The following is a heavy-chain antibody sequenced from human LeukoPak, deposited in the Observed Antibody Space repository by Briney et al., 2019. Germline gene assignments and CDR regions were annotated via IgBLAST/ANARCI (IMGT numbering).Heavy chain of an antibody. V-gene: IGHV1-18*01. J-gene: IGHJ4*02. D-gene: IGHD6-13*01. CDR3: ARYSAWLITAAASTGKFDY. Sequence: ASVKVSCKASGYTFTSYGISWLRQAPAQGLEWMGWISAYNGNTNYAQKLQGRVTMTTDTSTSKAYMELRSLRSDDTALYCCARYSAWLITAAASTGKFDYWGQGTLVTVSS. CDR2: ISAYNGNT. CDR1: GYTFTSYG.